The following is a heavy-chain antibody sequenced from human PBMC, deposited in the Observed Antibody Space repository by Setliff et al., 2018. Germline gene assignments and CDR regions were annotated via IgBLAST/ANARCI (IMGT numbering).Heavy chain of an antibody. V-gene: IGHV1-2*02. Sequence: ASVKVSCKASGYTFTGYYMHWVRQAPGQGLEWMGWINPNSGGANYAQKFQGRVTMTRDTSISTAYMELSRLRSDDTAVYYCARGWRGSYNWFDPWGQGTLVTVSS. J-gene: IGHJ5*02. CDR2: INPNSGGA. CDR3: ARGWRGSYNWFDP. CDR1: GYTFTGYY. D-gene: IGHD6-25*01.